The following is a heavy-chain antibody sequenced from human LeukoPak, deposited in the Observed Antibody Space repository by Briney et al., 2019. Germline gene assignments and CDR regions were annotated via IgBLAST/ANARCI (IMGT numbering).Heavy chain of an antibody. CDR1: GVSISDYY. Sequence: SETLSLTCTVSGVSISDYYWSWIRQPPGKGLEWIGYIYYSGSTNYNPSLKSRVTILADTSKNQFSLKLSSVTAADTAVYYCARDDVWGSLDYWGQGTLVTVSS. V-gene: IGHV4-59*01. CDR3: ARDDVWGSLDY. J-gene: IGHJ4*02. CDR2: IYYSGST. D-gene: IGHD3-16*01.